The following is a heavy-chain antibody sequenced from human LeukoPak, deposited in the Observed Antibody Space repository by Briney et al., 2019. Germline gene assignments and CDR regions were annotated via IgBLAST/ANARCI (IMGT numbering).Heavy chain of an antibody. CDR1: GFTFDDYA. CDR2: ISWNSGSI. J-gene: IGHJ6*03. Sequence: GGSLRLSCAASGFTFDDYAMHWVRQAPGKGLEWVSGISWNSGSIGYADSVKGRFTISRENAKNSLYLQMNSLRAEDMALYYCAKDISTTGVYYMDVWGKGTTVTVSS. D-gene: IGHD2-8*01. CDR3: AKDISTTGVYYMDV. V-gene: IGHV3-9*03.